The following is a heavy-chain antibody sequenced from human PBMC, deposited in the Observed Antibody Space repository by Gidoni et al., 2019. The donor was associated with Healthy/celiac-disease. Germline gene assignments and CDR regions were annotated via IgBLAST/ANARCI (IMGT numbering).Heavy chain of an antibody. CDR2: IWYDGSNK. CDR3: ARDPSYNWNYYYYYYMDV. CDR1: GFTFSSYG. J-gene: IGHJ6*03. V-gene: IGHV3-33*01. D-gene: IGHD1-20*01. Sequence: QVQLVESGGGVVQPGRSLRLSCAASGFTFSSYGMHWVRQAPGKGLEWVAVIWYDGSNKYYADSVKGRFTISRDNSKNTLYLQMNSLRAEDTAVYYCARDPSYNWNYYYYYYMDVWGKGNTVTVSS.